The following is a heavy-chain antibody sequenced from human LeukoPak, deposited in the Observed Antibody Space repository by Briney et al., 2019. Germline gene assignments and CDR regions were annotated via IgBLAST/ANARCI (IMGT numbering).Heavy chain of an antibody. V-gene: IGHV4-39*01. CDR1: GGSISRSNYY. J-gene: IGHJ5*02. Sequence: SETLSLTCTVSGGSISRSNYYWGWIRQPPGKELEWIGGVYYSGSTYYNPSLKSRVTISVDTSKNQLSLKFRSVTAADTAFYYCARQTVLGATRWFDPWGQGTLVTVSS. D-gene: IGHD1-26*01. CDR2: VYYSGST. CDR3: ARQTVLGATRWFDP.